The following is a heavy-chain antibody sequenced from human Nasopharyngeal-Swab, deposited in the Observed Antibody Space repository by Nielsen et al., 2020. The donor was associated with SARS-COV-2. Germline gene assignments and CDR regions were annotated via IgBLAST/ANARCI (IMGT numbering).Heavy chain of an antibody. CDR1: EFSFNNDA. Sequence: GGSLRLSCAYSEFSFNNDAMSWVRQAPGKGLEWVSGITRYGGDTYYADSVRGRFTISRDNFKKMVLLQMSSLRAEDTATYYCAKEELPIGRPLFPPWGQGTLVIVSS. CDR2: ITRYGGDT. V-gene: IGHV3-23*01. J-gene: IGHJ5*02. CDR3: AKEELPIGRPLFPP. D-gene: IGHD2-15*01.